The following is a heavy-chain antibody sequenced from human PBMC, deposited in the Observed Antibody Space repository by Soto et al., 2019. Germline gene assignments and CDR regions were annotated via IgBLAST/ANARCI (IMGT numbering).Heavy chain of an antibody. V-gene: IGHV4-30-4*01. CDR1: GGSISSGDYY. CDR2: IYYSGST. J-gene: IGHJ6*02. CDR3: ARAATVTETYYYYGMDV. D-gene: IGHD4-4*01. Sequence: SETLSLTXTVSGGSISSGDYYWSWIRQPPGKGLEWIGYIYYSGSTYYNPSLKSRVTISVDTSKNQFSLKLSSVTAADTAVYYCARAATVTETYYYYGMDVWGQGTTVTVSS.